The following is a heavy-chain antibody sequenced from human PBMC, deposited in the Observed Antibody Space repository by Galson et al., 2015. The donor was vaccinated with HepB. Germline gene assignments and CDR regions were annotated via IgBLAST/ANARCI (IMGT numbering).Heavy chain of an antibody. V-gene: IGHV3-23*01. J-gene: IGHJ5*02. CDR1: GFTFSSYA. D-gene: IGHD6-13*01. Sequence: SLRLSCAASGFTFSSYAMSWVRQAPGKGLEWVSAISGSGGSTYYADSVKGRFTISRDNSKNTLYLQMNSLRAEDTAVYYCAKGGAAAGIKNLGRKSGSTWFDPWGQGTLVTVSS. CDR2: ISGSGGST. CDR3: AKGGAAAGIKNLGRKSGSTWFDP.